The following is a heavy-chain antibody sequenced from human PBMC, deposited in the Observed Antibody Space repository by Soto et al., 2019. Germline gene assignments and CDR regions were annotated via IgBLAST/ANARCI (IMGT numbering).Heavy chain of an antibody. D-gene: IGHD6-19*01. CDR3: ARAQTPPYSSGWVREVDI. J-gene: IGHJ3*02. Sequence: ASVKVSCKASGYTFTSYGISWVRQAPGQGLEWMGWISAYNGNTNYAQKLQGRVTMTTDTSTSTAYMELRSLRSDDTAVYYCARAQTPPYSSGWVREVDIWGQGTMVTVSS. CDR2: ISAYNGNT. V-gene: IGHV1-18*01. CDR1: GYTFTSYG.